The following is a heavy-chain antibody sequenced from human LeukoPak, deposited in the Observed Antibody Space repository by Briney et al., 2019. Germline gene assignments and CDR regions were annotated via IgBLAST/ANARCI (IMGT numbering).Heavy chain of an antibody. CDR3: AKGSRDSRPYYFDF. J-gene: IGHJ4*02. Sequence: GGSLRLSCAASGFVFNTYAMSWVRQAPGKGLEWVSAITDSGGHTYHADSVKGRFTISRDNSQSTLYLQMNSLRAEDTAVYYCAKGSRDSRPYYFDFWGQGTLVTVSS. V-gene: IGHV3-23*01. D-gene: IGHD3-10*01. CDR2: ITDSGGHT. CDR1: GFVFNTYA.